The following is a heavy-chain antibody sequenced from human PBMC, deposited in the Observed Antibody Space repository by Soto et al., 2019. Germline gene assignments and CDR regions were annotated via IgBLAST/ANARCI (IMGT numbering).Heavy chain of an antibody. J-gene: IGHJ6*02. CDR2: IITISGTA. CDR1: GGTFSSYA. CDR3: ARSQGSSTSLVIYYDYYYGMDV. Sequence: QVQLVQSGAEVKKPGSSVKVSCKASGGTFSSYAISWVRQAPGQGLEWMGGIITISGTANYAQKFQGRVTITADESTRTAYMELSSLRSEDTAVYYCARSQGSSTSLVIYYDYYYGMDVWCQGTTVTVSS. D-gene: IGHD2-2*01. V-gene: IGHV1-69*01.